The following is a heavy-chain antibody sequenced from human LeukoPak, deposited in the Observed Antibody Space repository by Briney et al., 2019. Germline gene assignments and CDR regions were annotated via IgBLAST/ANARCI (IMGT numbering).Heavy chain of an antibody. J-gene: IGHJ4*02. Sequence: PGGSLRPSCAASGFTFSSYAMSWVRQAPGKGLEWVSAISGSGGSTYYADSVKGRFTISRDNSKNTLYLQMNSLRAEDTAVYYCAKDRERTVAEPSDYWGQGTLVTVSS. CDR2: ISGSGGST. CDR3: AKDRERTVAEPSDY. V-gene: IGHV3-23*01. CDR1: GFTFSSYA. D-gene: IGHD4-23*01.